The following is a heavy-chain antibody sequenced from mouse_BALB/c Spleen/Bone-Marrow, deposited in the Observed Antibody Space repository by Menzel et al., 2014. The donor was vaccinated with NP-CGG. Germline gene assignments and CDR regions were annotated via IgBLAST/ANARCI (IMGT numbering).Heavy chain of an antibody. D-gene: IGHD2-4*01. CDR3: ARDSFLITRALDY. CDR1: GFSLTGYG. Sequence: QVQLKESGPGLVAPSQSLSITCTVSGFSLTGYGVSWVRQPPGKGLEWLGMIWGDGSTDSNSSLKSRLSITKDNSKSQVFLKMSSLQTDDTARYYCARDSFLITRALDYWGQGTSVTDSS. V-gene: IGHV2-6-7*01. CDR2: IWGDGST. J-gene: IGHJ4*01.